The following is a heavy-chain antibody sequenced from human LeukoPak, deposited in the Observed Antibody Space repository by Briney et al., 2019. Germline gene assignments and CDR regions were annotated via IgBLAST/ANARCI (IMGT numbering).Heavy chain of an antibody. CDR2: ISYDGSNK. CDR1: GFTFSSYW. D-gene: IGHD5-24*01. CDR3: AKDRRRMATTTLYFGY. J-gene: IGHJ4*02. V-gene: IGHV3-30*18. Sequence: GGSLRLSCAASGFTFSSYWMSWVRQAPGKGLEWVAVISYDGSNKYYADSVKGRFTISRDNSKNTLYLQMNSLRAEDTAVYYCAKDRRRMATTTLYFGYWGQGTLVTVSS.